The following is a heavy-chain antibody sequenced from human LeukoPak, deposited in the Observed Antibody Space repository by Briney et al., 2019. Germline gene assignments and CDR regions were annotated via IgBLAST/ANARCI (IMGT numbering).Heavy chain of an antibody. D-gene: IGHD1-26*01. Sequence: ETLSLTCTVSGGSISSGGYYWSWVRQAPGKGLEWVSVIYSGGSTYYADSVKGRFTISRDNSKNTLYLQMNSLRAEDTAVYYCASMAHLVGARVSLPTFDYWGQGTLVTVSS. CDR2: IYSGGST. J-gene: IGHJ4*02. CDR3: ASMAHLVGARVSLPTFDY. CDR1: GGSISSGGYY. V-gene: IGHV3-66*01.